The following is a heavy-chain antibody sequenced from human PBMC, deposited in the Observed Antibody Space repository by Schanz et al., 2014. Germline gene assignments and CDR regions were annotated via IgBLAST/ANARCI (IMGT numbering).Heavy chain of an antibody. CDR3: ARGRGFYDY. D-gene: IGHD3-10*01. CDR1: GYTFTSYS. CDR2: ISAYNGHT. Sequence: QVQLVQSGAEVKKPGASVKVSCKASGYTFTSYSMHWVRQAPGQGLEWMGWISAYNGHTDYAQKLQGRVSITADTSTNTAYMELSSLTSEDTAVHYCARGRGFYDYWGQGTLVTVSS. J-gene: IGHJ4*02. V-gene: IGHV1-18*04.